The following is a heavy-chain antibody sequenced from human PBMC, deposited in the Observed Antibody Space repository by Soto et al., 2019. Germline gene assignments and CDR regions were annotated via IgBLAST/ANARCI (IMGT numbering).Heavy chain of an antibody. Sequence: SVKVSCKASESTFTNSAVQWVRQGLGQSLEWIGWIVVGSGNTNYAQKFQERVTITTDMSTSTAYMELSSLRSEDTAVYYCAAGLHRDSSAYCAPPSYNFDYWGQGTLVTVSS. CDR2: IVVGSGNT. CDR3: AAGLHRDSSAYCAPPSYNFDY. J-gene: IGHJ4*02. CDR1: ESTFTNSA. V-gene: IGHV1-58*01. D-gene: IGHD3-22*01.